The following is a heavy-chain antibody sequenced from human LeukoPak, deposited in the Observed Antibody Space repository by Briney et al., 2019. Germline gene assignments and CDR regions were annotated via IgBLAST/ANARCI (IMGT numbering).Heavy chain of an antibody. J-gene: IGHJ5*02. CDR2: ISGGSGDIT. Sequence: GGSLRLSCAVSGFTFSGYTMSWVRQTPGNGLEWVSAISGGSGDITYYADSVKGRFTVSRDNSKNTLLLQLNSLGAEDTAVYYCARNLAGDYFPNWFDPWGQGTLVTVSS. D-gene: IGHD7-27*01. CDR3: ARNLAGDYFPNWFDP. CDR1: GFTFSGYT. V-gene: IGHV3-23*01.